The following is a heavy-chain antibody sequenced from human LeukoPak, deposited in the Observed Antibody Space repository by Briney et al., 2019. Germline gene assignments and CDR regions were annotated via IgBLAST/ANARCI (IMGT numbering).Heavy chain of an antibody. D-gene: IGHD6-19*01. Sequence: PGRSLRLSCAASGFTFSSYAMHWVRQAPGKGLEWVAVISYDGSNKYYADSVKGRFTISRDNSKNTLYLQMNSLRAEDTAVYYCARDSSGWFVGYLFDHWGQGTLVTVSS. V-gene: IGHV3-30-3*01. J-gene: IGHJ4*02. CDR1: GFTFSSYA. CDR2: ISYDGSNK. CDR3: ARDSSGWFVGYLFDH.